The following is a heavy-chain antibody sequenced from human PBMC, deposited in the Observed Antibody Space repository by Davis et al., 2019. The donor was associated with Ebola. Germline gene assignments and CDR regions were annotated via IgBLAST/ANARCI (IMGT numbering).Heavy chain of an antibody. V-gene: IGHV4-34*01. J-gene: IGHJ5*01. Sequence: SETLSLTCAVYGGSFSDYFWSWIRQPPEKGLEWIGEISHHNGDTNYNPSLRSRVAISVDSSKNQISLEINSVTAADTATYYCARTTKTNIEDSGLGYNSFDSWGQGVLVSVSS. CDR2: ISHHNGDT. CDR3: ARTTKTNIEDSGLGYNSFDS. D-gene: IGHD4-17*01. CDR1: GGSFSDYF.